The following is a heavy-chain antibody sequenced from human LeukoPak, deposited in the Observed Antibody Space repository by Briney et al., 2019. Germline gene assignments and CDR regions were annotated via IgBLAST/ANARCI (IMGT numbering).Heavy chain of an antibody. D-gene: IGHD3-3*01. Sequence: ASVKVSCKASGYTFTGYYMHWVRQAPGQGLEWMGWINPNSGGTNYAQKFQGRVTMTRDTSISTAYMELSRLRSDDTAVYCCARSGGFWSYYMDVWGKGTTVTVSS. CDR3: ARSGGFWSYYMDV. CDR2: INPNSGGT. J-gene: IGHJ6*03. CDR1: GYTFTGYY. V-gene: IGHV1-2*02.